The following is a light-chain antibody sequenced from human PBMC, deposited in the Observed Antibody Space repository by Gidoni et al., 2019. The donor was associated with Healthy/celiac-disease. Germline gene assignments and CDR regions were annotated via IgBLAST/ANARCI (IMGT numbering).Light chain of an antibody. Sequence: EIVLTRSPGTLSMSPGERATLSCRASQCVSSSYLAWYHQKPGQAPRLLIYVASSRATGIPHRFSGGGSGTDFTLTISRLWTQDFAVYFCPQYGSSPSFGQGTKVEIK. CDR1: QCVSSSY. CDR3: PQYGSSPS. CDR2: VAS. J-gene: IGKJ1*01. V-gene: IGKV3-20*01.